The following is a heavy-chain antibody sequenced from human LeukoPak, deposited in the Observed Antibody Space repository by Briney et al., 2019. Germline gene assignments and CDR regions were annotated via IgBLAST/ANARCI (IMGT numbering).Heavy chain of an antibody. J-gene: IGHJ4*02. CDR3: AREATSYYVYYFDY. V-gene: IGHV3-74*03. Sequence: PGGSLRLSCAASGFTFSGTWMHWVRQPPGKGLVWVARITSDGISTTYAESVKGRFTISRDNAKNTLYLQMNSLRAEDTAVYYCAREATSYYVYYFDYWGQGTLVTVSS. D-gene: IGHD1-26*01. CDR2: ITSDGIST. CDR1: GFTFSGTW.